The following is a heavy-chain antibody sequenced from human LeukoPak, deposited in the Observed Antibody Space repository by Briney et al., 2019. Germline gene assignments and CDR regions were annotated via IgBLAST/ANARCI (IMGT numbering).Heavy chain of an antibody. CDR2: ISDSGGRI. CDR3: ARDTYCSSTSCYAAFHY. CDR1: GFTFNSYA. D-gene: IGHD2-2*01. V-gene: IGHV3-23*01. J-gene: IGHJ4*02. Sequence: GGSLRLSCAASGFTFNSYAMTWVRQAPGKGLEWVSLISDSGGRIYYADSVKGRFTISRDNSKNTLYLQMNSLRAEDTAVYYCARDTYCSSTSCYAAFHYWGQGTLVTVSS.